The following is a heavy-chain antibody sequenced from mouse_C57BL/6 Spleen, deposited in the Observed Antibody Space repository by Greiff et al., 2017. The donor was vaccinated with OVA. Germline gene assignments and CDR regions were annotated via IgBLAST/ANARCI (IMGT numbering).Heavy chain of an antibody. Sequence: QVQLKQPGAELVRPGSSVKLSCKASGYTFTSYWMHWVKQRPIQGLEWIGNIDPSDSETHYNQKFKDKATLTVDKSSSTAYMQLSSLTSEDSAVYYGARAGYYPYWYFDVWGTGTTVTVSS. V-gene: IGHV1-52*01. D-gene: IGHD2-3*01. J-gene: IGHJ1*03. CDR3: ARAGYYPYWYFDV. CDR2: IDPSDSET. CDR1: GYTFTSYW.